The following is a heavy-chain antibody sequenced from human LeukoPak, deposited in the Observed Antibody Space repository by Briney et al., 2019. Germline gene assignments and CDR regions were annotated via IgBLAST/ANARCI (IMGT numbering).Heavy chain of an antibody. V-gene: IGHV3-9*01. CDR2: ISWNSGSI. D-gene: IGHD6-13*01. J-gene: IGHJ4*02. CDR3: AKVRYSSSYFDY. CDR1: GFTFDDYA. Sequence: PGGSLRLSCAASGFTFDDYAMHWVRQAPGKGLEWVSGISWNSGSIGYADSVKGRFTISRDNAKNTLYLQMNSLRAEDTAVYYCAKVRYSSSYFDYWGQGTLVTVSS.